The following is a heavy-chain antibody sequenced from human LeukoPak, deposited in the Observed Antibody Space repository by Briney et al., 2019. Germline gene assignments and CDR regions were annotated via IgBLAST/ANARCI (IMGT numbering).Heavy chain of an antibody. D-gene: IGHD3-9*01. V-gene: IGHV3-74*01. CDR1: GFTFSSYW. Sequence: GGSLRLSCAASGFTFSSYWMHWVRQAPGKGLGWVSRINSDGSSTSYADSVKGRFTISRDNAKNTLYLQMNSLRAEDTAVYYCARGDYYDILSGLSDYWGQGTLVTVSS. CDR2: INSDGSST. J-gene: IGHJ4*02. CDR3: ARGDYYDILSGLSDY.